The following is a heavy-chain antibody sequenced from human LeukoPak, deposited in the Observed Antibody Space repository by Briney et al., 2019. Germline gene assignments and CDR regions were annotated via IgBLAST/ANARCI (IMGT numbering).Heavy chain of an antibody. D-gene: IGHD6-19*01. Sequence: ASVKVSCKASGGTFSSYAISWVRQATGQGLEWMGWMNPNSGNTGYAQKFQGRVTMTRNTSISTAYMELSSLRSEDTAVYYCARGTTFSSGWYITQHDAFDIWGQGTMVTVSS. V-gene: IGHV1-8*02. J-gene: IGHJ3*02. CDR3: ARGTTFSSGWYITQHDAFDI. CDR2: MNPNSGNT. CDR1: GGTFSSYA.